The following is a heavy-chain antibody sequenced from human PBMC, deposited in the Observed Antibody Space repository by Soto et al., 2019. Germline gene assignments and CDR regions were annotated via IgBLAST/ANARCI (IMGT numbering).Heavy chain of an antibody. D-gene: IGHD6-19*01. V-gene: IGHV3-11*04. CDR1: GFTFSDYY. CDR2: ISSSGSNI. CDR3: ARGLLSYSSGWYGY. J-gene: IGHJ4*02. Sequence: PGGSLRLSCAASGFTFSDYYMSWIRQAPGKGLEWVSYISSSGSNIYYADSVKGRFTISRDNAKNTLYLQMNSLRAEDTAVYYCARGLLSYSSGWYGYWGQGTLVTVSS.